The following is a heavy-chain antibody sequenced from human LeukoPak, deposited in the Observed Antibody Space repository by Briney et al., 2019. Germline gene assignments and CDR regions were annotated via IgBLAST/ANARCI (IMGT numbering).Heavy chain of an antibody. D-gene: IGHD2-15*01. J-gene: IGHJ4*02. Sequence: PGGSLRLSCAASGFTFSSYDMHWVRQATGKGLEWVSAIGTAGDTYYPGSVKGRFTISRENAKNSLYLQMNSLRAGDTAVYYCARVHGQQGGQGGYDYWGQGTLVTVSS. V-gene: IGHV3-13*01. CDR1: GFTFSSYD. CDR3: ARVHGQQGGQGGYDY. CDR2: IGTAGDT.